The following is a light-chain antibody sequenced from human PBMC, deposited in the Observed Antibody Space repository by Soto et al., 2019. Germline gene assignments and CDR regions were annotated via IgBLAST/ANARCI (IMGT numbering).Light chain of an antibody. J-gene: IGLJ3*02. CDR2: TNN. Sequence: QLVLTQPPSASGTPGQRVTISCSGSSSNIGTNTVNWYQQLPGTAPKLLIYTNNQRPSAIPDRFSGSKSGTSASLAISGLQSEDEGDYYCAAWDDTLNGPVFGGGTKLTVL. V-gene: IGLV1-44*01. CDR3: AAWDDTLNGPV. CDR1: SSNIGTNT.